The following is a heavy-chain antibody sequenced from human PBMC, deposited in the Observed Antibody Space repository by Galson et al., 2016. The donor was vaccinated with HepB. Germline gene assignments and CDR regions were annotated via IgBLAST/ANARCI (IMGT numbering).Heavy chain of an antibody. CDR2: IKQDGTKK. V-gene: IGHV3-7*03. J-gene: IGHJ4*02. D-gene: IGHD7-27*01. CDR1: GFTFSDYY. Sequence: SLRLSCAASGFTFSDYYMSWIRQAPGKGLEWVANIKQDGTKKNYVDSVKGRFTISRDNAKNSVYLRMNSLRDEDTAVYYCARENWGPDYWGQGTLVTVSS. CDR3: ARENWGPDY.